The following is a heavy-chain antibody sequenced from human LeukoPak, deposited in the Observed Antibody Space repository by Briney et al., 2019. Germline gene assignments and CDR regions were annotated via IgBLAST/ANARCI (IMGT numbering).Heavy chain of an antibody. CDR3: AKSVGYTYTTNWFDP. J-gene: IGHJ5*02. V-gene: IGHV3-9*01. CDR1: GFTFDDYA. CDR2: ISWNSGSI. D-gene: IGHD3-16*02. Sequence: GGSLRLSCAASGFTFDDYAMHWVRQAPGKGLEWVSGISWNSGSIGYADSVKGRFTISRDNAKNSLYLQMNSLRAEDTALYYCAKSVGYTYTTNWFDPWGQGTLVTVSS.